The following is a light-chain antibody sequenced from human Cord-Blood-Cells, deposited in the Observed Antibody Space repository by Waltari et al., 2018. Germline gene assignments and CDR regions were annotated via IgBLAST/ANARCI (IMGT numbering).Light chain of an antibody. CDR1: SSNIGSNT. CDR2: SNN. Sequence: QSVLTQPPSASGTPGQRVTISCSGSSSNIGSNTVNWYQQLPGTAPKLLIYSNNQRPSGVPDPFSGSKSGTSASLALSGLQSEDEADYYCAAWDDSLNGWVFGGGTKLTVL. J-gene: IGLJ3*02. CDR3: AAWDDSLNGWV. V-gene: IGLV1-44*01.